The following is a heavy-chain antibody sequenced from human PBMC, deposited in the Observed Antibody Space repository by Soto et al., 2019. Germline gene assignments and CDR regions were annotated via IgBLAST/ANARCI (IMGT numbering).Heavy chain of an antibody. J-gene: IGHJ4*02. CDR2: IIPIFGTA. CDR1: GGTFSSYA. CDR3: ARDQGYYYGPDAYFDY. D-gene: IGHD3-10*01. V-gene: IGHV1-69*01. Sequence: QVQLVKSGAEVKKPGSSVKVSCKASGGTFSSYAISWVRQAPGQGLEWMGGIIPIFGTANYAQKFQGRVTITADESTSTAYMELSSLRSEDTAVSYCARDQGYYYGPDAYFDYWGQGTLVTVSS.